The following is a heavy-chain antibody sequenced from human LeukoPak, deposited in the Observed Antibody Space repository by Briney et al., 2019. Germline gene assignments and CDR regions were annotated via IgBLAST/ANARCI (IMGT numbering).Heavy chain of an antibody. Sequence: GGSLRLSSAASRFTFTSFAMSSVRQAPGEGLEWVSAMSGSGGMTYSADSVKGGFTPSRDNSKDTLYLQMNNLRVEDTAIYYCAKGPFFYYDASGYNYFDSWGQGTLVPVSS. CDR2: MSGSGGMT. CDR1: RFTFTSFA. D-gene: IGHD3-22*01. J-gene: IGHJ4*02. V-gene: IGHV3-23*01. CDR3: AKGPFFYYDASGYNYFDS.